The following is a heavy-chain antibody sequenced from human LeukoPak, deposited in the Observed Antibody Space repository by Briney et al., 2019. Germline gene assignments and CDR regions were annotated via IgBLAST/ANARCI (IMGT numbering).Heavy chain of an antibody. D-gene: IGHD6-13*01. V-gene: IGHV4-34*01. J-gene: IGHJ5*02. CDR2: INHSGST. CDR3: ARHWGIAAAGTGNWFDP. Sequence: PSETLSLTCAVYGGSFSGYYWSWIRQPPGKGLEWIEEINHSGSTNYNPSLKSRVTISVDTSKNQFSLKLSSVTAADTAVYYCARHWGIAAAGTGNWFDPWGQGTLVTVSS. CDR1: GGSFSGYY.